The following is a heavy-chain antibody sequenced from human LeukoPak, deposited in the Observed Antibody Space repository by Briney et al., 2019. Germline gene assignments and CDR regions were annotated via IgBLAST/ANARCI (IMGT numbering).Heavy chain of an antibody. J-gene: IGHJ4*02. V-gene: IGHV4-61*09. CDR3: ARARYSSSWFFDY. CDR2: IYTSGIT. Sequence: SETLSLTCTVSGDSVSSDNYYWSWIRQPAGKGLEWIGHIYTSGITTYNPSLKSRVTMSLDTSKNQFSLNLNSVNAADTAIYTCARARYSSSWFFDYWGQGTLVTVSS. CDR1: GDSVSSDNYY. D-gene: IGHD6-13*01.